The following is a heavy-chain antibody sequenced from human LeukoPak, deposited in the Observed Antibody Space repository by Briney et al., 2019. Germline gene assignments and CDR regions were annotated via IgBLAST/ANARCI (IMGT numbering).Heavy chain of an antibody. Sequence: GASVKVSCKASGYTFTSYGISWVRQAPGQGLEWRGWISAYNGNTNYAQKLQGRVTMTTDTSTSTAYMELRSLRSDDTAVYYCARDETYYYDSSGYQGFDPWGQGTLVTVSS. CDR3: ARDETYYYDSSGYQGFDP. CDR2: ISAYNGNT. V-gene: IGHV1-18*01. J-gene: IGHJ5*02. CDR1: GYTFTSYG. D-gene: IGHD3-22*01.